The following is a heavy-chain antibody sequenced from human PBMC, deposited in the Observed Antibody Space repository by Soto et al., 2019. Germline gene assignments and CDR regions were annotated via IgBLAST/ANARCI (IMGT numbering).Heavy chain of an antibody. J-gene: IGHJ4*02. D-gene: IGHD6-19*01. CDR2: IDPSDSYT. CDR3: ARHGGYGGGWGGY. Sequence: QVPGKGLEWMGRIDPSDSYTRYSPSFQGHVTISTDKSISTAYLQWSSLKASDTAMYYCARHGGYGGGWGGYWGQGTLVTVSS. V-gene: IGHV5-10-1*01.